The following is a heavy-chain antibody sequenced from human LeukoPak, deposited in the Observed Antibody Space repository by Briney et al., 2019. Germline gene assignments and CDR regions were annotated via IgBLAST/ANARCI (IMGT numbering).Heavy chain of an antibody. J-gene: IGHJ3*02. V-gene: IGHV1-18*01. CDR2: ISAYNGNT. D-gene: IGHD6-6*01. CDR1: GYTFTSYG. Sequence: ASVKVSCKASGYTFTSYGISWVRQAPGQGLEWMGWISAYNGNTNYAQKLQGRVTMTTDTSTSTAYMELRSLRSDDTAVYYCARMYSSSSRDAFGIWGQGTMVTVSS. CDR3: ARMYSSSSRDAFGI.